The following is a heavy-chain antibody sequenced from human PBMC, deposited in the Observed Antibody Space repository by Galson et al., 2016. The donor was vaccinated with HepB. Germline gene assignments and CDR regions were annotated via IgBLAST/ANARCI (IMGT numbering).Heavy chain of an antibody. V-gene: IGHV3-30*18. CDR3: AKDQDAKWLYYFFGMDV. CDR2: ISYDGATT. Sequence: SLRLSCATSGFTFSSYGMHWVRQSPGKGLEWVAIISYDGATTHYSDSVKGRFTISRDNSNSTLYLQVNSLRVEDTAVYYCAKDQDAKWLYYFFGMDVWGQGTTVTVSS. J-gene: IGHJ6*02. D-gene: IGHD2-8*01. CDR1: GFTFSSYG.